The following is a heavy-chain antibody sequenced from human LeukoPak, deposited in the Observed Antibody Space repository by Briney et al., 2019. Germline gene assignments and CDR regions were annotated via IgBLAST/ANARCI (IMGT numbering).Heavy chain of an antibody. CDR2: IIPIFGTA. CDR1: GGTFSSYA. Sequence: ASVKVSCKASGGTFSSYAISWVRQAPGQGLEWMGGIIPIFGTANYAQKFQGRVTITADESTSTAYMELSSLRSEDTAVYYCARGIGGHNWFDPWGRGTLVTVSS. V-gene: IGHV1-69*13. CDR3: ARGIGGHNWFDP. D-gene: IGHD2-15*01. J-gene: IGHJ5*02.